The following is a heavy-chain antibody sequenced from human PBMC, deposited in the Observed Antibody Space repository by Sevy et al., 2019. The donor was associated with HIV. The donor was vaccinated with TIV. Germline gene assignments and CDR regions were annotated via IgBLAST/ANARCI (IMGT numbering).Heavy chain of an antibody. J-gene: IGHJ4*02. D-gene: IGHD3-16*01. V-gene: IGHV3-7*01. CDR2: IKQDGSKK. CDR3: ARLKLHYDPYYFDL. Sequence: GGSLRLSCAASGFTFSDYWMSWVRQAPEKGLEWVANIKQDGSKKHYVDSVKGRFIMSRDNAKNSLYLEMNSLGAEDTAVYYCARLKLHYDPYYFDLWGQGTLVTVSS. CDR1: GFTFSDYW.